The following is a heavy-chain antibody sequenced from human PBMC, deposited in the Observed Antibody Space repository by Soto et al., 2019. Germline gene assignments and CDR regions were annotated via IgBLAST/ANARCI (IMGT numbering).Heavy chain of an antibody. Sequence: GGSLRLSCAASGFTFSSYAMHWVRQAPGKGLEWVAVISYDGSNKYYADSVKGRFTISRDNSKNTLYLQMNSLRAEDTAVYYCARDQGPFDYGDYPQDYWGQGTLVTVSS. CDR2: ISYDGSNK. CDR1: GFTFSSYA. CDR3: ARDQGPFDYGDYPQDY. V-gene: IGHV3-30-3*01. J-gene: IGHJ4*02. D-gene: IGHD4-17*01.